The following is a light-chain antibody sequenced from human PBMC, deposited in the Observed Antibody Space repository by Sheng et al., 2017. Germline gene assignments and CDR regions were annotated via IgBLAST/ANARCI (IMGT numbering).Light chain of an antibody. CDR3: LQHSSYPLT. CDR1: QAITNR. Sequence: DIQMTQSPSSLSASVGDRVTITCRASQAITNRLGWFQQKPGSAPKRLIYGVSNLQSGVPSRFSGGGSGTEFTLTISNLQPEDFAAYFCLQHSSYPLTFGGGTKVEIK. J-gene: IGKJ4*01. V-gene: IGKV1-17*02. CDR2: GVS.